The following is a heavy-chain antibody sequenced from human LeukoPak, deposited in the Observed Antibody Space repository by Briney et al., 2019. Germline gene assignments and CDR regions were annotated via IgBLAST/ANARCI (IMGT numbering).Heavy chain of an antibody. J-gene: IGHJ3*02. D-gene: IGHD6-13*01. Sequence: GGSLRLSCAASGFTFSTYWMSWVRQAPGKGLEWVANIKQDGSGKYYVDSVKGRFTISRDNAKNSLYLQMNSLRAEDTALYYCARDRGKQQLDDAFDMWGQGTMVTVSS. V-gene: IGHV3-7*01. CDR2: IKQDGSGK. CDR1: GFTFSTYW. CDR3: ARDRGKQQLDDAFDM.